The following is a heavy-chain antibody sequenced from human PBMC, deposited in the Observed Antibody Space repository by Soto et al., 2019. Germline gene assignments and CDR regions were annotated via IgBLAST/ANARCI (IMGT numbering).Heavy chain of an antibody. CDR1: GFTFGDYA. D-gene: IGHD3-22*01. Sequence: GVLRLSCTASGFTFGDYAMSWFRQAPGKGLEWVGFIRSKAYGGTTEYAASVKGRFTISRDDSKSIAYLQMNSLKTEDTAVYYCARATYYYDSSGYPTGAFDIWGQGTMVTVSS. V-gene: IGHV3-49*03. CDR2: IRSKAYGGTT. CDR3: ARATYYYDSSGYPTGAFDI. J-gene: IGHJ3*02.